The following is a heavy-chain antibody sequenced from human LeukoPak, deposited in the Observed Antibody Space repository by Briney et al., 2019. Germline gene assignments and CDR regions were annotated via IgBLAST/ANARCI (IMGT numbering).Heavy chain of an antibody. CDR3: ARGAYCGGDCYSFDY. J-gene: IGHJ4*02. CDR1: GYTFTRYY. CDR2: INPNSGGT. D-gene: IGHD2-21*01. Sequence: ASVKVSCKASGYTFTRYYIHWVRQAPGQGLEWMGWINPNSGGTNYAQKFQGRVTMTRETSISTAYMELSRLRSDDTAVYYCARGAYCGGDCYSFDYWGQGTLVAVSS. V-gene: IGHV1-2*02.